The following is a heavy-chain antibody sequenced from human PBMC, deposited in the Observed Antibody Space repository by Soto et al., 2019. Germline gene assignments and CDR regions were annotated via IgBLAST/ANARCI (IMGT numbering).Heavy chain of an antibody. D-gene: IGHD3-22*01. V-gene: IGHV3-30*18. CDR2: ISYDGSNK. CDR3: AKASGYYYDSSGLYDY. J-gene: IGHJ4*02. Sequence: GGSLRLSCAASGFTFSSYGMHWVRQAPGKGLEWVAVISYDGSNKYYADSVKGRFTISRDNSKNTLYLQMNSLRAEDTAVYYCAKASGYYYDSSGLYDYWGQGTLVTVSS. CDR1: GFTFSSYG.